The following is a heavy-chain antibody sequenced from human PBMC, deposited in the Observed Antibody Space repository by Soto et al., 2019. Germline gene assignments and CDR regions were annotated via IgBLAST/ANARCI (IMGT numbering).Heavy chain of an antibody. Sequence: AETLSLTTTVSDVSLGSISCYWGWISPPPGKGLEWIGSIYYSGSTYYNPSLKSRVTISVDTSKNQFSLKLSSVTAADTAVYYCARQKESYHHYDSSGYLDYRGQGTLVTVPS. CDR1: DVSLGSISCY. V-gene: IGHV4-39*01. CDR3: ARQKESYHHYDSSGYLDY. D-gene: IGHD3-22*01. CDR2: IYYSGST. J-gene: IGHJ4*02.